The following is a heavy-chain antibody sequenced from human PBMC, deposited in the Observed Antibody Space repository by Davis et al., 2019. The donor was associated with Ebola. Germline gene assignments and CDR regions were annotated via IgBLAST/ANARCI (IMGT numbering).Heavy chain of an antibody. Sequence: GESLKISCVASGFTFSSYGMHWVRQAPGKGLEWVALISYDGSKKFYADSVKGRFTISRDNSKNTLYVQMNSLRAEDTAVYYCAKDLYYYDSSAQDYWGQGTLVTVSS. CDR2: ISYDGSKK. CDR3: AKDLYYYDSSAQDY. CDR1: GFTFSSYG. V-gene: IGHV3-30*18. D-gene: IGHD3-22*01. J-gene: IGHJ4*02.